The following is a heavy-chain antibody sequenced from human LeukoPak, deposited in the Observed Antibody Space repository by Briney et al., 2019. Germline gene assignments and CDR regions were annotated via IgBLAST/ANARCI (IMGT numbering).Heavy chain of an antibody. V-gene: IGHV3-23*01. CDR2: VSGGGGTT. J-gene: IGHJ5*02. CDR3: ARDPSSGWYLKGWFDP. D-gene: IGHD6-19*01. CDR1: GFTFSSYA. Sequence: GGSLRLSCAASGFTFSSYAMSWVRQAPGKGLEWVSTVSGGGGTTYYADSVKGRFTISRDNSKNTLFLQMNSLRAEDTAVYYCARDPSSGWYLKGWFDPWGQGTLVTVSS.